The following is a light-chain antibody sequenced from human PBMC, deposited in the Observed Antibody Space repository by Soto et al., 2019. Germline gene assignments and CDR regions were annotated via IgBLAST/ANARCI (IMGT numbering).Light chain of an antibody. CDR2: RAS. CDR3: HQFGSAPLDT. Sequence: EIVLTQSPGTLSLSPGERATLSCRASQTISSSFLAWYQQKPGQAPRLLIYRASRRAPGIPDRFSGSGSWTGFTLTISRLEPEDFAGYYCHQFGSAPLDTFGPGTKVEIK. V-gene: IGKV3-20*01. J-gene: IGKJ3*01. CDR1: QTISSSF.